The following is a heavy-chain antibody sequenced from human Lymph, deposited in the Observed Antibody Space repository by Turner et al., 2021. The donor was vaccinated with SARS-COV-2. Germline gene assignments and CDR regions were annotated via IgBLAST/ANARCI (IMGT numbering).Heavy chain of an antibody. V-gene: IGHV1-69*10. CDR1: GGTFSSYA. CDR2: INPIRAIA. Sequence: QVQLVQSGAEVKKPGSSVMVACTASGGTFSSYAITWVRQAPGQGLEWMGGINPIRAIANYAQKFQGRVTITADKSTSTAYMELSSLRSEDTAVYYCARDSPYCSSTSCYDPWGQGTLVTVSS. J-gene: IGHJ5*02. D-gene: IGHD2-2*01. CDR3: ARDSPYCSSTSCYDP.